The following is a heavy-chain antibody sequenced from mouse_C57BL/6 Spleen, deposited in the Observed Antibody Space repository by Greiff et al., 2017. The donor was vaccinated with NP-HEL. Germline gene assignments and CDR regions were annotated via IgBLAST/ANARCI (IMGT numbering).Heavy chain of an antibody. D-gene: IGHD1-1*01. J-gene: IGHJ3*01. V-gene: IGHV1-22*01. Sequence: EVQLQQSGPELVKPGASVKMSCKASGYTFTDYNMHWVKQSHGKSLEWIGYINPNNGGTSYNQKFKGKATLTVNKSSSTAYMELRSLTSEDSAVYYCAREDYYGPWFAYWGQGTLVTVSA. CDR2: INPNNGGT. CDR1: GYTFTDYN. CDR3: AREDYYGPWFAY.